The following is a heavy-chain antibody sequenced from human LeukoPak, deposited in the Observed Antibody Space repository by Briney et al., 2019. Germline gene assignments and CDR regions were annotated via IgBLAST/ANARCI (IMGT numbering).Heavy chain of an antibody. V-gene: IGHV7-4-1*02. D-gene: IGHD5/OR15-5a*01. CDR2: ITTSTGNP. CDR1: GYTFTGYS. Sequence: ASVKVSCKASGYTFTGYSINWLRQAPGQGLEWMGWITTSTGNPTYAQGFTGRFVFSLDTSVSTTYLHINSLKAEDTAVYYCARDASTINFDYWGQGTLVTVS. CDR3: ARDASTINFDY. J-gene: IGHJ4*02.